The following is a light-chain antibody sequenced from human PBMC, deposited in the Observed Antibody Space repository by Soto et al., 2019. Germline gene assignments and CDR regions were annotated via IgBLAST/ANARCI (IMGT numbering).Light chain of an antibody. CDR3: AAWDDSLNGVV. V-gene: IGLV1-44*01. Sequence: QSALTQPPSASGTPGQRVSISCSGSSSNIGSNSVSWYQQLPGTAPKLLIYGSDQRRSGVPDRFSGSKSGTSASLAISGLQSEDEADYYCAAWDDSLNGVVFGGGTKLTVL. CDR1: SSNIGSNS. J-gene: IGLJ2*01. CDR2: GSD.